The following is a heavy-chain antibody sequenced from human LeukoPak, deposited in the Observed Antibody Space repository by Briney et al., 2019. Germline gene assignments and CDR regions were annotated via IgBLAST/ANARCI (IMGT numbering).Heavy chain of an antibody. CDR1: GLTFDDYA. V-gene: IGHV3-9*01. CDR3: ANEYSSSSGIRD. J-gene: IGHJ4*02. Sequence: SLRLSCAASGLTFDDYAMHWVRPVPGKGLEWVSGISWNSGRIGYADSVKGRFTISRDNAKNSLYLQMNSLRVEDTAVYYCANEYSSSSGIRDWGQGTLVTVSS. D-gene: IGHD6-6*01. CDR2: ISWNSGRI.